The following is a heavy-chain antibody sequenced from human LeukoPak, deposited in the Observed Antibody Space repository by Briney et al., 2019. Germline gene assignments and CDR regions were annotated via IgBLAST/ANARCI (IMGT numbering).Heavy chain of an antibody. D-gene: IGHD6-19*01. CDR3: ARHGQWLNGYFDY. CDR2: IYYSGST. CDR1: GGSISSYY. Sequence: SETLSLTCTVSGGSISSYYWSWIRQPPGKGLEWIGYIYYSGSTNYNPSLKSRVTISVDTSKNQFSLKLSSVTAADTAVHYCARHGQWLNGYFDYWGQGTLVTVSS. V-gene: IGHV4-59*08. J-gene: IGHJ4*02.